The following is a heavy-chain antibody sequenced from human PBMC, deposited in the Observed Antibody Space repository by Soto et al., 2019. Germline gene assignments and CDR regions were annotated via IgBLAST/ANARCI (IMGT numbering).Heavy chain of an antibody. Sequence: QVQLVQSGAEVKKPGASVKVSCKASGYTFTGYYMHWVRQAPGQGLEWMGWINPNSGGTNYAQKFQGRVTITADESTSTAYMELSSLRSEDTAVYYCAKVGGTAARKNWFDPWGQGTLVTVSS. CDR1: GYTFTGYY. CDR3: AKVGGTAARKNWFDP. J-gene: IGHJ5*02. D-gene: IGHD6-13*01. CDR2: INPNSGGT. V-gene: IGHV1-2*02.